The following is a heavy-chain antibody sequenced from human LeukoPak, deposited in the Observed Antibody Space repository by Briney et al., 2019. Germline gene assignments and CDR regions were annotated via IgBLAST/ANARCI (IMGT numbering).Heavy chain of an antibody. CDR3: ARDPPDSYSSGWYYFDY. Sequence: SVKVSCKASGGTFSSYAISWVRQAPGQGLGWMGRIIPIFGTANYAQKFRGRVTITTDESTSTAYMELSSLRSEDTAVYYCARDPPDSYSSGWYYFDYWGQGTLVTVSS. V-gene: IGHV1-69*05. J-gene: IGHJ4*02. D-gene: IGHD6-19*01. CDR1: GGTFSSYA. CDR2: IIPIFGTA.